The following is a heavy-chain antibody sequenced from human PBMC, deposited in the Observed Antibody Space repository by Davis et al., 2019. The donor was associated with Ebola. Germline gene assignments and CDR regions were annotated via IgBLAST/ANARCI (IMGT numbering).Heavy chain of an antibody. V-gene: IGHV5-51*01. D-gene: IGHD2/OR15-2a*01. Sequence: GESLKISCAASGYSFTSYWIGLVREIPGKGLEWMVIIYPGDSDTRYSPSFQGQVTMSADKSISTAYLQWSSLKASDTAMYYCARQASSIGYFDYWGQGTLVTVSS. CDR3: ARQASSIGYFDY. J-gene: IGHJ4*02. CDR1: GYSFTSYW. CDR2: IYPGDSDT.